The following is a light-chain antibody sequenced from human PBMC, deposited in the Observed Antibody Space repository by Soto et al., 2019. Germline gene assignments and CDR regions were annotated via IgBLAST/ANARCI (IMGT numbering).Light chain of an antibody. CDR1: SSDVGGYKF. CDR3: SSYTTSTTRII. J-gene: IGLJ2*01. CDR2: EVI. Sequence: QSALTQPPSASGSPGQSVTISCTGTSSDVGGYKFVSWYQQHPGKAPKLIIYEVIKRPSGVPDRFSGSKSGNTASLTVSGLQAEDEGDYYCSSYTTSTTRIIFGGGTKLTVL. V-gene: IGLV2-8*01.